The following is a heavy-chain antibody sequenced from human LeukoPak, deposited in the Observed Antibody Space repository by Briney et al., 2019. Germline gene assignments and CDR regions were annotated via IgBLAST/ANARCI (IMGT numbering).Heavy chain of an antibody. CDR1: SGSISSYY. V-gene: IGHV4-59*01. CDR3: ARVWRGYYYMDV. J-gene: IGHJ6*03. CDR2: IYYSGST. Sequence: SETLSLTCTVSSGSISSYYWSWIRQPPGKGLEWIGYIYYSGSTNYNPSLKSRVTISVDTSKNQFSLKLSSVTSADTAVYYCARVWRGYYYMDVWGKGTTVTVSS.